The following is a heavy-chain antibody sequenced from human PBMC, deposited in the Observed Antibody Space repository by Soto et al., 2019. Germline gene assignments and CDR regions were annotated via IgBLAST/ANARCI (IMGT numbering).Heavy chain of an antibody. CDR2: ISAYNGNT. V-gene: IGHV1-18*01. CDR3: ARGWSITLTTIRGIDP. J-gene: IGHJ5*02. Sequence: ASVKVSCKASGYTFTSYGISWVRQAPGQGLEWMGWISAYNGNTNYAQKLQGRVTMTTDTSTSTAYMELRSLRSDDTAVYYCARGWSITLTTIRGIDPWGQGTLVTVSS. D-gene: IGHD4-17*01. CDR1: GYTFTSYG.